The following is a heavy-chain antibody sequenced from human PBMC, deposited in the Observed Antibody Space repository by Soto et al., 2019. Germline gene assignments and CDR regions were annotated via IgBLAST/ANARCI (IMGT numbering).Heavy chain of an antibody. V-gene: IGHV1-2*02. CDR2: INPNSGGT. CDR1: GYTFTGYY. Sequence: VASVKVSCKASGYTFTGYYMHWVRQAPGQGLEWMGWINPNSGGTNYAQKFQGRVTMTRDTSISTAYMELSRLRSDDTAVYYCARVRFLEWLSEVNAFDPWGQGTQVTVSS. J-gene: IGHJ5*02. D-gene: IGHD3-3*01. CDR3: ARVRFLEWLSEVNAFDP.